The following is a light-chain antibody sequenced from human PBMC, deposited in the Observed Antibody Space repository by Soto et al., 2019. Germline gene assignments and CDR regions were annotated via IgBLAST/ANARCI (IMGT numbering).Light chain of an antibody. CDR1: QSVSSY. V-gene: IGKV3-11*01. Sequence: EIVLTQSPATLSLSPGERATLSCRASQSVSSYLAWSQQKPGQAPRLLIYDASNRAAGIPARFSGSGSGTDFTLTVSSLEPEDVAVYYCQQRSNWPPWTFGQGTKVELK. CDR3: QQRSNWPPWT. CDR2: DAS. J-gene: IGKJ1*01.